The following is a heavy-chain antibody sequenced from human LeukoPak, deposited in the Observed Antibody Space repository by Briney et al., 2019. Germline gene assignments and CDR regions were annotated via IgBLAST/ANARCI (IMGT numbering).Heavy chain of an antibody. V-gene: IGHV1-8*01. CDR1: GYTFTSYD. CDR2: MNPNSGNT. J-gene: IGHJ4*02. D-gene: IGHD2-15*01. Sequence: ASVKVSCKASGYTFTSYDINWVRQATGQGLEWMGWMNPNSGNTGYAQKFQGRVTMTRNTSISTAYMELSSLRSEDTAVYYCARGGESPYCSGGSCLDSSWGQGTLVTVSS. CDR3: ARGGESPYCSGGSCLDSS.